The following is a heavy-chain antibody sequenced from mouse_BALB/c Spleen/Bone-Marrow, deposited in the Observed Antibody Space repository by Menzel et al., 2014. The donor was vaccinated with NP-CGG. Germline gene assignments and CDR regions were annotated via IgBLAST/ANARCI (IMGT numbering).Heavy chain of an antibody. CDR1: GYTFSTYW. Sequence: QVQLQQSGAELMKPGASVKISCKATGYTFSTYWIEWVKQRPGHGLEWIGEVLPGSGSTNYNEKFKGKATFTADTSSNTAYIQLSSLTSEDSAVYYYARWGSSRAMDYWGQGTSVTVSS. V-gene: IGHV1-9*01. D-gene: IGHD3-1*01. CDR2: VLPGSGST. J-gene: IGHJ4*01. CDR3: ARWGSSRAMDY.